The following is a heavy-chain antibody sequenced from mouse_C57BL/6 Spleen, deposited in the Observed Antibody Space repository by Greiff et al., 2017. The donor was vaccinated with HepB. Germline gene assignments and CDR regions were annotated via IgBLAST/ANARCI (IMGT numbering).Heavy chain of an antibody. V-gene: IGHV1-80*01. D-gene: IGHD2-3*01. J-gene: IGHJ2*01. CDR1: GYAFSSYW. CDR3: ARGRDDHYFDY. CDR2: IYPGDGDT. Sequence: QVQLQQSGAELVKPGASVKISCKASGYAFSSYWMNWVKQRPGKGLEWIGQIYPGDGDTNYNGKFKGKATLAADKSSSTAYMQLSSLTSEDSAVYICARGRDDHYFDYWGQGTTLTVSS.